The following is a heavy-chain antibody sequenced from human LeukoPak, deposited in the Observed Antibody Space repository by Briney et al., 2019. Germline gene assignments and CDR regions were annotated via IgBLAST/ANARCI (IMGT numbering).Heavy chain of an antibody. J-gene: IGHJ4*02. CDR2: INPNSGGT. Sequence: ASVKVSCKASGYTFTGYYIHWVRQAPGQGLELMGWINPNSGGTYYAQTFQARVTMTRDTPISTAYMELSRLRSDDTALYYCARTASCGTKCYSYFDYWGQGTLVTVSS. CDR3: ARTASCGTKCYSYFDY. CDR1: GYTFTGYY. D-gene: IGHD2-8*01. V-gene: IGHV1-2*02.